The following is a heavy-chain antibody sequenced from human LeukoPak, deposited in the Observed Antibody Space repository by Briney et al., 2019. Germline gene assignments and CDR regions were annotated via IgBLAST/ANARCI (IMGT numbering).Heavy chain of an antibody. CDR1: GFTFSSYA. CDR3: AKSRYSGYDSDFDY. V-gene: IGHV3-23*01. CDR2: ISGSGGST. Sequence: PGGSLRLSCAASGFTFSSYAMSWVRQAPGKGLEWVSAISGSGGSTYYADSVKGRFTISRDNSENTLYLQMNSLRAEDTAVYYCAKSRYSGYDSDFDYWGQGTLVTVSS. J-gene: IGHJ4*02. D-gene: IGHD5-12*01.